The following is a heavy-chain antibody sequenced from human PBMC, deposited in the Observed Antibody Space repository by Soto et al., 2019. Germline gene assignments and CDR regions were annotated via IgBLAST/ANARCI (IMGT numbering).Heavy chain of an antibody. CDR2: IYYSGST. D-gene: IGHD3-22*01. V-gene: IGHV4-30-4*01. CDR1: GDSVNSGDYY. Sequence: SETLSLTCAVSGDSVNSGDYYWSWIRQPPGKGLEWIGYIYYSGSTYYNPSLKSRVTISVDTSKNQFSLKLSSVTAADTAVYYCARVNSSGYHPFDYWGQGTLVTVSS. J-gene: IGHJ4*02. CDR3: ARVNSSGYHPFDY.